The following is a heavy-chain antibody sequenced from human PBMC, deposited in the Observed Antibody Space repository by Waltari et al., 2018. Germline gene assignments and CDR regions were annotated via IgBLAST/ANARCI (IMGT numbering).Heavy chain of an antibody. CDR3: VLCISGNCGY. CDR2: SKNKVNRYTT. J-gene: IGHJ4*02. D-gene: IGHD3-3*02. Sequence: DVQLVESGGGLVQPGGSLRLSCAASGFIFSDHYMDWVRQAPGKGLEWVGRSKNKVNRYTTEYAASVKGRFTISRDDSRNSLHLQMDSLKTEDTAVYYCVLCISGNCGYWGQGTLVTVSS. CDR1: GFIFSDHY. V-gene: IGHV3-72*01.